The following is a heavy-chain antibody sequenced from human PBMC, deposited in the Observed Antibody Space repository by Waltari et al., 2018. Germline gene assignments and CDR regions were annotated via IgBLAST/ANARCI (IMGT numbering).Heavy chain of an antibody. CDR1: GFTFSTYS. D-gene: IGHD4-4*01. V-gene: IGHV3-48*04. J-gene: IGHJ4*02. CDR2: ISSSRSAI. Sequence: EVQLEESGGGLVQPGGSLRLSCAASGFTFSTYSMNWVRQAPGKGLEWVSYISSSRSAIYYADSVKGRFTISRDDATNSLHLQMNSLRAEDTAVYYCARDGSAVGSNYGVNDHWGRGTLVTVSS. CDR3: ARDGSAVGSNYGVNDH.